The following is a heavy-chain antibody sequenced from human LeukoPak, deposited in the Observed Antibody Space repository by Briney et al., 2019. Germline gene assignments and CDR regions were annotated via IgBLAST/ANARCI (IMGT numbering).Heavy chain of an antibody. Sequence: GGSLRLSCAASGFTFSDYYMSWIRQAPGKGLEWVSYISSSGSTIYYADSVKGRFTLSRDNAKNSLYLQMNSLRAEDTAVYYCARDIVVANSYDYWGQGTLVTVSS. CDR2: ISSSGSTI. J-gene: IGHJ4*02. CDR3: ARDIVVANSYDY. CDR1: GFTFSDYY. V-gene: IGHV3-11*04. D-gene: IGHD2-2*01.